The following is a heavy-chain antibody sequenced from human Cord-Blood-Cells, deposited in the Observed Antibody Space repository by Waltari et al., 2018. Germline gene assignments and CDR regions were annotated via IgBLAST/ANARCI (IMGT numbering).Heavy chain of an antibody. CDR2: TIPIFGTA. CDR1: GGTFSSYA. J-gene: IGHJ4*02. V-gene: IGHV1-69*01. Sequence: QVQLVQSGAEVKKPGSSVKVSCKASGGTFSSYAISWVRQAPGQGLGWRGGTIPIFGTANYEQKFQGRVTITADESTSTAYMELSSLRSEDTAVYYCARDRDGDYEFIYWGQGTLVTVSS. CDR3: ARDRDGDYEFIY. D-gene: IGHD4-17*01.